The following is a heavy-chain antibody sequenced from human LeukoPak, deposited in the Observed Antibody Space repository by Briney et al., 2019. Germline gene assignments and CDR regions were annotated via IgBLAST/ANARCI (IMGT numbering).Heavy chain of an antibody. V-gene: IGHV3-30*02. CDR3: AKDDGTWTPVDY. D-gene: IGHD1-1*01. CDR1: GFTFSSYG. J-gene: IGHJ4*02. CDR2: IRYDGSNK. Sequence: PGGSLRLSCAASGFTFSSYGMHWVRQAPGKGLEWVAFIRYDGSNKYYADSVKGRFTISRDSSKNTVYLQMNSLRAEDTAMYHCAKDDGTWTPVDYWGQGTLVTVSS.